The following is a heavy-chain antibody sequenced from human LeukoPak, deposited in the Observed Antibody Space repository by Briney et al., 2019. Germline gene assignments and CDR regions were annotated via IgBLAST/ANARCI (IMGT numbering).Heavy chain of an antibody. D-gene: IGHD5-24*01. CDR3: ARVESPYYYYGMDV. Sequence: SQTLSLTCAVSGGSISSGGYSWSWIRQPPGKGLEWIGYIYHSGSTYYNPSLKSRVTISVDRSKNQFSLKLSSVTAADTAVYYCARVESPYYYYGMDVWGQGTTVTVSS. CDR1: GGSISSGGYS. CDR2: IYHSGST. V-gene: IGHV4-30-2*01. J-gene: IGHJ6*02.